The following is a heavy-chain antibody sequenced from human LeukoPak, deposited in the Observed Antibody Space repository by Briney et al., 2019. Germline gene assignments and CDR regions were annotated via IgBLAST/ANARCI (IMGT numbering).Heavy chain of an antibody. V-gene: IGHV1-8*01. CDR3: ARERVYYDGSGYKTAEYFQH. D-gene: IGHD3-22*01. CDR2: MNPNSGNT. CDR1: GYTFTSYD. J-gene: IGHJ1*01. Sequence: ASVKVSCKASGYTFTSYDINWVRQATGQGLEWMGWMNPNSGNTGYAQKFQGRVTMTRNTSISTAYMELSSLRSEDTAVYYCARERVYYDGSGYKTAEYFQHWGQGTLVTVSS.